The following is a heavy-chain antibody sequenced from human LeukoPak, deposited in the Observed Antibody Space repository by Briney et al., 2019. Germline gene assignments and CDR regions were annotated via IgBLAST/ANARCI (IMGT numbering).Heavy chain of an antibody. D-gene: IGHD3-10*01. CDR2: IKSDGSST. J-gene: IGHJ5*02. CDR1: GFTFDDYG. V-gene: IGHV3-74*01. CDR3: AREYGFGSGSYYP. Sequence: GGSLRLSCAASGFTFDDYGMSWVRQAPGKGLVWVSRIKSDGSSTSYADSAKGRFIISRDNAKNTLYLQMNSLRAEDTAVYYCAREYGFGSGSYYPWGQGTLVIVSS.